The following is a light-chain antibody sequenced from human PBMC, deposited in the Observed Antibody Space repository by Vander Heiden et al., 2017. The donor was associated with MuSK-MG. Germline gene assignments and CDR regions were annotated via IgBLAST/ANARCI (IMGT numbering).Light chain of an antibody. V-gene: IGKV3-20*01. CDR2: GAS. Sequence: VLTQSPGTLSLSPGRRATLSCRASQSVSSSYLAWYQQKPGKAPRLLIYGASSRATGIPDRFSGSGSGTDFTLTISRLEPEDFAVYYCQQYGSSPWTFGQGTKVEIK. CDR3: QQYGSSPWT. J-gene: IGKJ1*01. CDR1: QSVSSSY.